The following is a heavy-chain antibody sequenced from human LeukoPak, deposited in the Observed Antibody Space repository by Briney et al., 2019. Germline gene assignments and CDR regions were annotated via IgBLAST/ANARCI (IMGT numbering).Heavy chain of an antibody. Sequence: SETLSLTSTVSGDSISRYCWSWVRQTPGKGLEWIGYIYTSGGTAYNPSLKSRVTMSVDTSKHQFSMELRFLTARDTAVYYCATSYDVKTAPYDLWGQGTLATVSS. CDR3: ATSYDVKTAPYDL. D-gene: IGHD3-10*02. J-gene: IGHJ5*02. CDR2: IYTSGGT. V-gene: IGHV4-4*09. CDR1: GDSISRYC.